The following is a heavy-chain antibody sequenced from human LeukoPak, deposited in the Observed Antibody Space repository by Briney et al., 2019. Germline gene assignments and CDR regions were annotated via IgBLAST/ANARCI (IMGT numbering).Heavy chain of an antibody. Sequence: SQTLSLTCAISGDSVSSNSAAWNWIRQSPSRGLEWLGRTYYRSKWYNDYAVSVKSRITTNPDTSKNQFSLQLNSVTPEDTAVYYCARSYYDSSGVPLDYWGQGTLVTVSS. CDR2: TYYRSKWYN. CDR1: GDSVSSNSAA. CDR3: ARSYYDSSGVPLDY. D-gene: IGHD3-22*01. V-gene: IGHV6-1*01. J-gene: IGHJ4*02.